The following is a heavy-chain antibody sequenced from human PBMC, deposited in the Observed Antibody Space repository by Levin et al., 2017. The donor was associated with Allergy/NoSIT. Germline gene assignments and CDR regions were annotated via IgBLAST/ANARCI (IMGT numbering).Heavy chain of an antibody. CDR3: AKDLSNDYVWGHAFDI. V-gene: IGHV3-23*01. J-gene: IGHJ3*02. D-gene: IGHD3-16*01. CDR1: GFTFSSYA. Sequence: PGGSLRLSCAASGFTFSSYAMSWVRQAPGKGLEWVSAISGSGGSTYYADSVKGRFTISRDNSKNTLYLQMNSLRAEDTAVYYCAKDLSNDYVWGHAFDIWGQGTMVTVSS. CDR2: ISGSGGST.